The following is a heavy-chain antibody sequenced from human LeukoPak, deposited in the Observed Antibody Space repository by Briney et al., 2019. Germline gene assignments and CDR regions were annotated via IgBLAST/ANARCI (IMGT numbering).Heavy chain of an antibody. V-gene: IGHV3-9*01. CDR1: GFTFNDYA. J-gene: IGHJ4*02. CDR2: ISWNSGST. CDR3: ARLRVYYFDY. Sequence: PGGSLRLSCAASGFTFNDYAMHWVRQAPGKGLEWVSGISWNSGSTGYVDSVKGRFTISRDNARNSLYLQMNSLRAEDTAVYYCARLRVYYFDYWGQGTLVTVSS. D-gene: IGHD2-21*02.